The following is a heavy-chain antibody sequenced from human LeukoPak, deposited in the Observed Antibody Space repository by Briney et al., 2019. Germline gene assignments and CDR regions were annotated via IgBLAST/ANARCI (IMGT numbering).Heavy chain of an antibody. CDR3: VRGRTNIVVVPAAMGN. V-gene: IGHV3-30*03. Sequence: LAGGSLRLSCAASGFTFSSYGMHWVRQAPGKGLEWVSVISYDGSNKYYADSVKGRFTISRANSKNTLYLQMNSLRAEDTAVYYCVRGRTNIVVVPAAMGNWGQGTLVTVSS. J-gene: IGHJ4*02. CDR2: ISYDGSNK. CDR1: GFTFSSYG. D-gene: IGHD2-2*01.